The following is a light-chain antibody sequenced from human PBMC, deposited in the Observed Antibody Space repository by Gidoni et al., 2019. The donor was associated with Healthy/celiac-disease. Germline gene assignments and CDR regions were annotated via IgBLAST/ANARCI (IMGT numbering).Light chain of an antibody. J-gene: IGKJ1*01. V-gene: IGKV1-39*01. CDR3: QQNYSNPRT. Sequence: DIQLPQSPSSLSASVGDRVTITCRASQSISSYLNWYQQKPGKAPKLLIYAASSLQSGVPSRFSGSGSGTDFTLTISSLQPEDFATYYCQQNYSNPRTFGQXTKVEIK. CDR1: QSISSY. CDR2: AAS.